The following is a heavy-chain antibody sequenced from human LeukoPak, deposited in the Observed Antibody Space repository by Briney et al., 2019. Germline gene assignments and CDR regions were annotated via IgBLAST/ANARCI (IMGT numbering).Heavy chain of an antibody. CDR1: GFTVSSNY. V-gene: IGHV3-53*01. J-gene: IGHJ4*02. CDR3: ASGGTGARKFYSDPFHY. D-gene: IGHD2-15*01. CDR2: LYSAGAT. Sequence: PGGSLRLSCAASGFTVSSNYMSWVRQAPGKGLEWVSILYSAGATYYADSVKGRFTIPRDNSKNTLYLQMNSLRVEDTAVYYCASGGTGARKFYSDPFHYWGQGTLVTVSS.